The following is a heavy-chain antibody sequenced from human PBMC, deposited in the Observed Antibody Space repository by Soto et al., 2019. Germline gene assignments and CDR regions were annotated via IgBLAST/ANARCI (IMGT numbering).Heavy chain of an antibody. V-gene: IGHV1-18*04. CDR2: ISAYNGNT. Sequence: ASVKVYCKASGYTFTSYGISWGRQDPGQGLEWMGWISAYNGNTNYAQKLQGRVTMTTDTSTSTAYMELRSLRSDDTAVYYCARAEWYNWNDLDYYGMDVWGQGITVTVSS. D-gene: IGHD1-20*01. CDR1: GYTFTSYG. CDR3: ARAEWYNWNDLDYYGMDV. J-gene: IGHJ6*02.